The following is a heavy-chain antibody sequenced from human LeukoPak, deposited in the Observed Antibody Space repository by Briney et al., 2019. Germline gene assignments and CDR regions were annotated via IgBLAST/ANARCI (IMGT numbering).Heavy chain of an antibody. Sequence: PSETLSLTCTVSGGSISSSNYYWGWIRQPPGKGLEWIGSIYYSGSTYYNPSLKSRVTISVDTSKNQFSLKLSSVTAADTAVYYCARRLALNTWFDPWGQGTLVTVSS. CDR2: IYYSGST. CDR1: GGSISSSNYY. CDR3: ARRLALNTWFDP. D-gene: IGHD3-3*02. J-gene: IGHJ5*02. V-gene: IGHV4-39*01.